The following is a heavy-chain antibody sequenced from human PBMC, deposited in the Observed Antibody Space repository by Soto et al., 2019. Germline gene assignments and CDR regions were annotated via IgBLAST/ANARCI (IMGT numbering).Heavy chain of an antibody. V-gene: IGHV1-2*02. Sequence: GASVKVSCKASGYSFTNYPIAWVRRAPGQGLEWMGWINAHSGGTEYAQKFQGRVTLTRDTSIATAYLTLTSLTSDDTALYYCAKDLTRQLAYWLDPWGQGTQVTVSS. CDR1: GYSFTNYP. J-gene: IGHJ5*02. CDR2: INAHSGGT. D-gene: IGHD6-6*01. CDR3: AKDLTRQLAYWLDP.